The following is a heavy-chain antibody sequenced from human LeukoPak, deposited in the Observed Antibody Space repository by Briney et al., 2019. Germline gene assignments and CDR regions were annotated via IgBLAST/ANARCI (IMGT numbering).Heavy chain of an antibody. Sequence: SVNASCKASGGTFSSYAISWVRQAPGQGLEWMGRIIPILGIANYAQKFQGRVTITADKSTSTAYMELSRLRSEDTAVYYCASVLSGIAVAGSFDPWGQGTLVTVSS. CDR1: GGTFSSYA. D-gene: IGHD6-19*01. CDR2: IIPILGIA. CDR3: ASVLSGIAVAGSFDP. V-gene: IGHV1-69*04. J-gene: IGHJ5*02.